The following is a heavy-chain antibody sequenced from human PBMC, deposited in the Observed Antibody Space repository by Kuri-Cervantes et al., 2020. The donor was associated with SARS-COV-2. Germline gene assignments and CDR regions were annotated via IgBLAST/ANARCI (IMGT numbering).Heavy chain of an antibody. V-gene: IGHV1-69*10. CDR2: IIPILGIA. CDR3: AKDRAALLGYTFGPDLDY. J-gene: IGHJ4*02. CDR1: GGTFSSYA. D-gene: IGHD5-18*01. Sequence: SVKVSCKASGGTFSSYAISWVRQAPGQGLEWMGGIIPILGIANYAQKFQGRVTITADKSTSTAYMELSSLRSEDTAFYYCAKDRAALLGYTFGPDLDYWGQGTQVTVSS.